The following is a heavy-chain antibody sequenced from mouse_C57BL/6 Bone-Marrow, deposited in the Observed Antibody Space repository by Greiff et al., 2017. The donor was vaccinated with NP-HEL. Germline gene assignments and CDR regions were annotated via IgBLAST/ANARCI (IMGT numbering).Heavy chain of an antibody. D-gene: IGHD1-1*01. Sequence: VQLQQSGPVLVKPGASVKMSCKASGYTFTDYYMNWVKQSPGKSLEWIGVINPYNGGTSYNQKFKGKATLTVDKSSSTAYMELNSLTSEDSAVYYCARRGGSPFDYWGQGTTLTVSA. CDR2: INPYNGGT. J-gene: IGHJ2*01. CDR3: ARRGGSPFDY. CDR1: GYTFTDYY. V-gene: IGHV1-19*01.